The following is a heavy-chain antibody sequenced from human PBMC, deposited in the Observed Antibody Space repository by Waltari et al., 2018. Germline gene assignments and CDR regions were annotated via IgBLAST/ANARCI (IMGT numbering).Heavy chain of an antibody. CDR2: SNPSGGSP. CDR3: ALDTGALWMDV. V-gene: IGHV1-46*01. CDR1: EYTFTSSY. D-gene: IGHD2-21*01. J-gene: IGHJ6*02. Sequence: QVQLVQSGAEVKKPGASVKISCKTSEYTFTSSYIHWVRQAPGQGLEWMGISNPSGGSPIYAQKFQGRVTMTRDTSTSTVYMELSSLRSDDTAVYYCALDTGALWMDVWGQGTTVTVSS.